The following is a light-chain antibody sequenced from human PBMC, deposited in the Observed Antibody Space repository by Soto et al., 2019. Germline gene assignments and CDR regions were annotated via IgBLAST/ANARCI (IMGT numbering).Light chain of an antibody. CDR1: QSVSSN. CDR2: VAS. Sequence: EIVMTQSPATLSVSPGERVTLSCRASQSVSSNLAWYQQKPGQAPRLLIYVASTRATGIPARFSGSGSGTEFTLTIRSLKSEDFAVYYCQQYHNWPPVTFGPGTKVDIK. J-gene: IGKJ3*01. CDR3: QQYHNWPPVT. V-gene: IGKV3-15*01.